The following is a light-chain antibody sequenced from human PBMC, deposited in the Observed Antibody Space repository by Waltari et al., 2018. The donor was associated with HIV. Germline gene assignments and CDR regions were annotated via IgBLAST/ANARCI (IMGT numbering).Light chain of an antibody. CDR2: KVF. V-gene: IGKV2-30*02. Sequence: DIVMTQSPLSLPVTLGQQAAISCRSSESLLHSDGYTFFNWFHQSPGQPPRRLIYKVFLRDSGVPDRISGSGSATEFTLKISRVEAEDVGIYYCMQGSHWPYTFGQGTKLEI. J-gene: IGKJ2*01. CDR3: MQGSHWPYT. CDR1: ESLLHSDGYTF.